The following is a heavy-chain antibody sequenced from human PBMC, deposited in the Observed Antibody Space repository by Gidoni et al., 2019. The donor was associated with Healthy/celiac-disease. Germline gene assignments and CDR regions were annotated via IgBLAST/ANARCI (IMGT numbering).Heavy chain of an antibody. CDR2: ISSSGSTR. J-gene: IGHJ4*02. D-gene: IGHD4-17*01. V-gene: IGHV3-48*03. CDR3: ARDMTTVTGPFDY. CDR1: GFTFSSYE. Sequence: EVQLVESGGGLVQPGGSLRLSCAASGFTFSSYEMNWVRQAPGKGLEWVSYISSSGSTRYYADSVKGRFTISRDNAKNSLYLQMNSLRAEDTAVYYCARDMTTVTGPFDYWGQGTLVTVSS.